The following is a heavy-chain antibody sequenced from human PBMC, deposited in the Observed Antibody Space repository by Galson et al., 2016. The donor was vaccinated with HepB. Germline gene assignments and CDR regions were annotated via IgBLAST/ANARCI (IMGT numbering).Heavy chain of an antibody. Sequence: SLRLSCAASGFTLNSYAVNWVRQAPGRGLEWVSSIIASGASTYYADSVKGRFTVSRDNSQNTVFLQMNSLRVDDTAIYYCASEFKTGGLWGQGTVVTVSS. CDR1: GFTLNSYA. V-gene: IGHV3-23*01. D-gene: IGHD1-14*01. CDR2: IIASGAST. J-gene: IGHJ3*01. CDR3: ASEFKTGGL.